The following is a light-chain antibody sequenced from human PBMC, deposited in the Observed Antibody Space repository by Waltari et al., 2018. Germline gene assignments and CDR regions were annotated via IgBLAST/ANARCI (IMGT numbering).Light chain of an antibody. CDR2: GAS. Sequence: DTQMTHSPSSVSASVGDTVNIPCRASQDISTYLAWHQHKPGTAPKVLIYGASSLQRGVPSRFSGSGSGTDFTLTISSLQPEDFAIYYCQQADTFPWTFGQGTTV. CDR3: QQADTFPWT. J-gene: IGKJ1*01. CDR1: QDISTY. V-gene: IGKV1-12*01.